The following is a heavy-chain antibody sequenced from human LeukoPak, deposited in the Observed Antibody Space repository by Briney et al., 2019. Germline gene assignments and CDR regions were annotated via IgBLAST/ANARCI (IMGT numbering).Heavy chain of an antibody. Sequence: SGGSLRLSCAASGFTFSSYEMNWVRQAPGKGLEWVSYISSSGSTIYYADSVKGRFTISRDNAMTSLYLQMNSLRAEDTAVYYCASYGDFFDYWGQGTLVTVSS. CDR2: ISSSGSTI. CDR1: GFTFSSYE. D-gene: IGHD4-17*01. J-gene: IGHJ4*02. V-gene: IGHV3-48*03. CDR3: ASYGDFFDY.